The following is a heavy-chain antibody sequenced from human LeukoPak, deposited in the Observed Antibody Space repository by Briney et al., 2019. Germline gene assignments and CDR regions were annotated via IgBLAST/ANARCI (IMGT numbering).Heavy chain of an antibody. Sequence: PSETLSLTCTVSGGSVSSGSYYWSWIRQPPGKGLEWIGYIYYSGSTNYNPSLKSRVTISVDTSKNQFSLKLSSVTAADTAVYYCARGRQQWLEEYYFDYWGQGTLVTVSS. CDR3: ARGRQQWLEEYYFDY. CDR2: IYYSGST. D-gene: IGHD6-19*01. J-gene: IGHJ4*02. CDR1: GGSVSSGSYY. V-gene: IGHV4-61*01.